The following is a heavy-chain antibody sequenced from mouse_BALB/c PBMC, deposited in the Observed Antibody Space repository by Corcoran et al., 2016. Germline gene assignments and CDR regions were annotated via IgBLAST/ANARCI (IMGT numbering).Heavy chain of an antibody. CDR2: ILPGSGST. CDR1: GYTFSSYW. Sequence: QVQLQQSGAELMKPGASVKISCKATGYTFSSYWIEWVKQRPGHGLEWIGEILPGSGSTNYNEKFKGKATFTADTSSNTAYMQLSSLTSEDSAVYYCARAGTNGYFDYWGQGTTLTVSS. D-gene: IGHD2-14*01. V-gene: IGHV1-9*01. CDR3: ARAGTNGYFDY. J-gene: IGHJ2*01.